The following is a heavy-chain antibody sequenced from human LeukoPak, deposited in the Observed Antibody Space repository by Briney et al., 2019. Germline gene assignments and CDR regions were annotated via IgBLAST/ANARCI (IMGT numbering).Heavy chain of an antibody. J-gene: IGHJ4*02. Sequence: SGPTLVKPTQTLTLTCTFSGFSLSTSGVGVGWIRQPPGKALEWLALIYWDDDKRYSPSLKSRLTITKDTSKNQVVLTMTNMDPVDTATYYCARTVYDSSGYYSTGGVDYWGQGTLVTVSS. D-gene: IGHD3-22*01. CDR2: IYWDDDK. CDR3: ARTVYDSSGYYSTGGVDY. V-gene: IGHV2-5*02. CDR1: GFSLSTSGVG.